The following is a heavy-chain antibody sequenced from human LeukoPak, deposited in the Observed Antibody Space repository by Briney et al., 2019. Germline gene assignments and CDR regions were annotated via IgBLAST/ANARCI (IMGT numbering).Heavy chain of an antibody. Sequence: GASVKVSCKASGYTFTGYYMHWVRQTPGQRLEWMGRINPNSVGTNYAQKFQGRVSMTRDTSISTAYMELSRLRSDDTAVYYCARDSWSGYFNRFDPWGQGTLVTVSS. CDR3: ARDSWSGYFNRFDP. J-gene: IGHJ5*02. V-gene: IGHV1-2*06. CDR1: GYTFTGYY. CDR2: INPNSVGT. D-gene: IGHD3-3*01.